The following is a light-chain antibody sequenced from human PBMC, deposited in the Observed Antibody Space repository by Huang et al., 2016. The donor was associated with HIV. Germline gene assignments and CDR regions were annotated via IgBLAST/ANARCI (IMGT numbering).Light chain of an antibody. CDR2: GST. CDR3: QQYNNWHLT. J-gene: IGKJ4*01. V-gene: IGKV3-15*01. CDR1: QSVGGN. Sequence: IVMTQTPATLPGSPGGRATLSCRASQSVGGNMAGYQQKPGQAARLIIYGSTTRAAGGPARFIGSGSGTDFTLTIYNLQSEDFAVYYCQQYNNWHLTFGGGTTV.